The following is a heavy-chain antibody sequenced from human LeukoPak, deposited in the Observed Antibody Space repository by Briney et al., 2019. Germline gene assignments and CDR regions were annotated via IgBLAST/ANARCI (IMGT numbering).Heavy chain of an antibody. CDR3: ARGGRYCSSTSCSLGGY. CDR1: GYTFTSYY. J-gene: IGHJ4*02. CDR2: INPSGGST. D-gene: IGHD2-2*01. Sequence: ASVKVSCKASGYTFTSYYMHWVRQAPGQGLEWMGIINPSGGSTSYAQKFQGRVTMTRDTSTSTVYMELSSLRSEDTAVYYCARGGRYCSSTSCSLGGYWGQGTLVTVSS. V-gene: IGHV1-46*01.